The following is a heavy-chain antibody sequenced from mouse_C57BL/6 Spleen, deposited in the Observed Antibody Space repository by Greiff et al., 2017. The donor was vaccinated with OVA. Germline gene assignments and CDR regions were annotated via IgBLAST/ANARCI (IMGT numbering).Heavy chain of an antibody. J-gene: IGHJ2*01. CDR2: INPNNGGT. D-gene: IGHD2-3*01. CDR3: AFYDGYYVGY. V-gene: IGHV1-26*01. CDR1: GYTFTDYY. Sequence: EVQLQQSGPELVKPGASVKISCKASGYTFTDYYMNWVKQSHGKSLEWIGDINPNNGGTSYNQKFKGKATLTVDKSSSTAYMELRSLTSEDSAVYYCAFYDGYYVGYWGQGTTLTVSS.